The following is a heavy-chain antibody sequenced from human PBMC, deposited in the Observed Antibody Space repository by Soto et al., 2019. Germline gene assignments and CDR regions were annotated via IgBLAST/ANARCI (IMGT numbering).Heavy chain of an antibody. CDR2: ISGSGQTT. V-gene: IGHV3-23*01. Sequence: GWSLRLSCACSVFTFIRLAMRWVRQVPGKGLEWVSAISGSGQTTYYADSVKGRFTVSRDNSNNTLYLQMNSLRAEDTAVYYCAKDQRKPAIFGVVTLSWGQGTLVTVSS. CDR3: AKDQRKPAIFGVVTLS. CDR1: VFTFIRLA. J-gene: IGHJ5*02. D-gene: IGHD3-3*01.